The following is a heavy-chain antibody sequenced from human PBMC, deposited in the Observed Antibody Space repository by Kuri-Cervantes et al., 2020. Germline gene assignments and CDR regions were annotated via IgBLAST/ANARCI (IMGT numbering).Heavy chain of an antibody. Sequence: GESLKISCAASGFTFSDYYMSWIRQAPGKGLEWVSYISSSGSTIYYADSVKGRFTISRDNAKNSLYLQMNSLRAEDTAVYYCARGGIMVRGVFKSVSGMDVWGQGTTVTVSS. CDR2: ISSSGSTI. D-gene: IGHD3-10*01. CDR3: ARGGIMVRGVFKSVSGMDV. J-gene: IGHJ6*02. V-gene: IGHV3-11*01. CDR1: GFTFSDYY.